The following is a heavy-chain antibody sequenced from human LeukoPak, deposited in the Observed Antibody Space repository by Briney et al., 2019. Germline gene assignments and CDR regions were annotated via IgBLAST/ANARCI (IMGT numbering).Heavy chain of an antibody. Sequence: SETLSLTCTVSGGSISSYYWSWIRQPPGKGLEWIGYIYYSGSTYYNPSLKSRVTISVDTSKNQFSLKLSSVTAADTAVYYCARPSSTADGRAFDIWGQGTMVTVSS. J-gene: IGHJ3*02. D-gene: IGHD2-21*02. CDR3: ARPSSTADGRAFDI. V-gene: IGHV4-59*08. CDR1: GGSISSYY. CDR2: IYYSGST.